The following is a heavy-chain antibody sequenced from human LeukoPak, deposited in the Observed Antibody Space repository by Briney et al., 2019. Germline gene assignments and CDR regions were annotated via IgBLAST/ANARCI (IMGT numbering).Heavy chain of an antibody. CDR2: ISSSSSYI. V-gene: IGHV3-21*04. CDR3: AKLSISEAWLDDY. J-gene: IGHJ4*02. D-gene: IGHD6-19*01. Sequence: GGSLRLSCAASGFTFSSYSMNWVRQAPGKGLEWVSSISSSSSYIYYADSVKGRFTISRDNAKNSLYLQMNSLRAEDTAVYYCAKLSISEAWLDDYWGQGTLVTVSS. CDR1: GFTFSSYS.